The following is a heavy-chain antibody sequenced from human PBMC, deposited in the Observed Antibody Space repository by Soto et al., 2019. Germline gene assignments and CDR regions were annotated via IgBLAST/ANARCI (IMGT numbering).Heavy chain of an antibody. V-gene: IGHV3-30*04. Sequence: GGSLRLSCAASGFTFSSYAMHWVRQAPGKGLEWVAVISYDGSNKYYADSVKGRFTISRDNSKNTLYLQMNSLRAEDTAVYYCARLTGSDHPPDAFDIWGQGTMVTVSS. CDR2: ISYDGSNK. D-gene: IGHD7-27*01. J-gene: IGHJ3*02. CDR1: GFTFSSYA. CDR3: ARLTGSDHPPDAFDI.